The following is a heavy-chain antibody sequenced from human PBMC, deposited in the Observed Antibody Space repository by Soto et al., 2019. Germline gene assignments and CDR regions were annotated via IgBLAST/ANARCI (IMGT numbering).Heavy chain of an antibody. CDR3: VRGGKVAGAFDI. D-gene: IGHD3-16*01. Sequence: QVQLVESGGGVVQPGRSLRLSCAASGFTFSHYGMHWVRQAPGKGLEWVAVIWDDGIKKFYPDSVRGRFTISRDNSENTLFLQMNSLTAEDTAIYYCVRGGKVAGAFDIWGQGTMVTVSS. CDR2: IWDDGIKK. V-gene: IGHV3-33*01. CDR1: GFTFSHYG. J-gene: IGHJ3*02.